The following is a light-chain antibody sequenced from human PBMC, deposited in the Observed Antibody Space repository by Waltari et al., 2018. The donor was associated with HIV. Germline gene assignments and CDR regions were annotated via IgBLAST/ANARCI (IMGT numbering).Light chain of an antibody. V-gene: IGKV3-11*01. CDR2: DAS. Sequence: EIVLTQSPATLYLSPGYRATLSCRASQSVSTYLAWYQQRSGQSPRLLIYDASGRSTGIPARFSGSGSGTDFTLTISSLDPEDFAVYYCQQRSNWPPAPTFGGGTKVEIK. CDR3: QQRSNWPPAPT. CDR1: QSVSTY. J-gene: IGKJ4*01.